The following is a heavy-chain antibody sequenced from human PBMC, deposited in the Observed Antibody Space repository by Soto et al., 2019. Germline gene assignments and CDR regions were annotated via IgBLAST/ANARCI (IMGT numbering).Heavy chain of an antibody. CDR1: GFTFSSYE. Sequence: PGGSLRLSCAASGFTFSSYEMNWVRQAPGKGLEWVSYISSSDSTIYYADSVKGRFTISRDNAKNPLYLQMNSLRAEDTAVYYCASPSPFDYWGQGTLVTVSS. CDR2: ISSSDSTI. J-gene: IGHJ4*02. V-gene: IGHV3-48*03. CDR3: ASPSPFDY.